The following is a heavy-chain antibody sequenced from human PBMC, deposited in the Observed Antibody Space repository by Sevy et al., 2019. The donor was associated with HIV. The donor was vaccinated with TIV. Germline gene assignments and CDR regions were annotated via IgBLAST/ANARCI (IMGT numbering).Heavy chain of an antibody. Sequence: ASVKVSCKASGYTFTGQYIHWVRQAPGQGLEWMGWINPKSGDTNYEQELQGRVTMTRDTSISTAYMELSGLKSDDTAVYYCSRDLRLRGYSYGCFDYRGQGTLVTVSS. J-gene: IGHJ4*02. CDR3: SRDLRLRGYSYGCFDY. V-gene: IGHV1-2*02. CDR2: INPKSGDT. CDR1: GYTFTGQY. D-gene: IGHD5-18*01.